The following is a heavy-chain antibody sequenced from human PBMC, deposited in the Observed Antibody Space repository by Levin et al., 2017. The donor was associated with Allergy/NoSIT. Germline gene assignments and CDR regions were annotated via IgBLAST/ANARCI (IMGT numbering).Heavy chain of an antibody. CDR1: GFTVSSYY. Sequence: PGGSLRLSCAASGFTVSSYYMSWVRQAPGKGLDWVSVIYSGGSTYYADSVKGRFTISRDNSKNTLYLQMNSLRAEDTAVYYCARDHPRLGYTYYDGMDVWGQGTTVTVSS. V-gene: IGHV3-66*01. D-gene: IGHD5-18*01. CDR2: IYSGGST. J-gene: IGHJ6*02. CDR3: ARDHPRLGYTYYDGMDV.